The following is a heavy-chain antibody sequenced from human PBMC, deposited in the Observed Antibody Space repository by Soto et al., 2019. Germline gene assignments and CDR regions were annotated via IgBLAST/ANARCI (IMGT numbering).Heavy chain of an antibody. V-gene: IGHV3-11*06. CDR2: ISVSSTYT. CDR1: VFTFTDYY. CDR3: ARDLEVGAYLYYFDS. J-gene: IGHJ4*02. Sequence: GGSLRLSCAASVFTFTDYYISWVRQAPGKGLEWLAYISVSSTYTNYADSVKGRFTVSRDNAKKSVYLQMNSLRVEDTAVYYCARDLEVGAYLYYFDSWGLGTLVTVSS. D-gene: IGHD1-26*01.